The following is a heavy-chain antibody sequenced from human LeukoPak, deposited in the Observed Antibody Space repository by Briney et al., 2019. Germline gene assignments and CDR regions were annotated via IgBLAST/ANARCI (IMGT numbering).Heavy chain of an antibody. CDR1: GGSISSYY. Sequence: SETLSLTCTVSGGSISSYYWSWIRQPPGKGLEWIGYIYYSGSTNYNPSLKSRVTISVDTSKNQFSPKLSSVTAADTAVYYCARHGGPLVYDSSGYYSDYWGQGTLVTVSS. J-gene: IGHJ4*02. D-gene: IGHD3-22*01. CDR2: IYYSGST. V-gene: IGHV4-59*08. CDR3: ARHGGPLVYDSSGYYSDY.